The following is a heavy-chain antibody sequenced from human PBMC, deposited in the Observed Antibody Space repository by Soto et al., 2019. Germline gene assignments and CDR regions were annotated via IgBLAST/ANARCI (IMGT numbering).Heavy chain of an antibody. V-gene: IGHV3-30-3*01. J-gene: IGHJ4*02. Sequence: QVQLVESGGGVVQPGRSLRLSCAASGFTFSSYAMHWVRQAPGKGLEWVAVISYDGSNKYYADSVKGRFTISRDNSKNTLYLQMNSLRAEDTAAYYCARSGQWLSPEAFDYWGQGTLVTVSS. CDR3: ARSGQWLSPEAFDY. D-gene: IGHD6-19*01. CDR2: ISYDGSNK. CDR1: GFTFSSYA.